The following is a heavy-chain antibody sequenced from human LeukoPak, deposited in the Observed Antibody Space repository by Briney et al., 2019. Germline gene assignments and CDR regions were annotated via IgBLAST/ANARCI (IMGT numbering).Heavy chain of an antibody. CDR3: ARVGYCSGTSCPTNVDY. V-gene: IGHV3-23*01. J-gene: IGHJ4*02. D-gene: IGHD2-2*01. Sequence: PGGSLRLSCAASGFTFSDYYMSWVRQAPGKGLEWVSAISGSGGSTYYADSVKGRFTISRDNSKNTLYLQMNGLRAEDTALYYCARVGYCSGTSCPTNVDYWGQGTLVTVSS. CDR1: GFTFSDYY. CDR2: ISGSGGST.